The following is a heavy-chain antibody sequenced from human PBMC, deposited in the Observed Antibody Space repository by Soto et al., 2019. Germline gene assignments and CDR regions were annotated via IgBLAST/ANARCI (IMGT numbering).Heavy chain of an antibody. J-gene: IGHJ5*02. CDR3: AREAAVAGTAFDH. CDR2: INVSDGST. V-gene: IGHV1-46*01. D-gene: IGHD6-19*01. Sequence: VSVKVSCKASGYPFTSYYLQWVRQAPGQGPEWMGRINVSDGSTRYAQNFQGRVTMTRDTPTTTVYMELSPLRSDDTAVYYCAREAAVAGTAFDHWGQGTLVTVSS. CDR1: GYPFTSYY.